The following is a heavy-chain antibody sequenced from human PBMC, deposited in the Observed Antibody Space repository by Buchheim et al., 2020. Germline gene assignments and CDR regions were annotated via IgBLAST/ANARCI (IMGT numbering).Heavy chain of an antibody. D-gene: IGHD3-10*01. V-gene: IGHV3-30-3*01. CDR2: ISYDGSNK. CDR1: GFTFSSYA. J-gene: IGHJ6*02. Sequence: QVQLMESGGGVVQPGRSLRLSCAASGFTFSSYAMHWVRQAPGKGLEWVAVISYDGSNKYYADSVKGRFTISRDNSKNKLYLQMNSLRAEDTAVYYCARESSSYYGSGSYRSYYYGMDVWGQGTT. CDR3: ARESSSYYGSGSYRSYYYGMDV.